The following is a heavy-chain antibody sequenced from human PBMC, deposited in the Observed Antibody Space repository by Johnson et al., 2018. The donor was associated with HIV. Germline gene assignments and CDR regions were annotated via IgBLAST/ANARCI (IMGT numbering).Heavy chain of an antibody. V-gene: IGHV3-30*02. J-gene: IGHJ3*02. CDR3: AKEPVVVIHAGGAFDI. Sequence: AAGGVTFSSYGMHWVRQAPGKGLEGVAFIRYDGNNKYYADSVKGRFTISRDNSKNTLFLQMNSLRAEDTAVYYCAKEPVVVIHAGGAFDIWGQGTMVTVSS. CDR1: GVTFSSYG. D-gene: IGHD3-22*01. CDR2: IRYDGNNK.